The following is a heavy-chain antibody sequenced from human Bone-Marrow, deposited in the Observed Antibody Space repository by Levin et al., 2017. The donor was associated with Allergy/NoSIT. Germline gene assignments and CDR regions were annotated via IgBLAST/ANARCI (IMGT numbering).Heavy chain of an antibody. Sequence: GESLKISCAASGFTFNSFSMRWVRQAPGKGLEFVAAISYNGFSTSYANSVKGRFTISRDNYKNTLYLQLGSLRTEDMAVYYCARDENGSGSYYDYWGQGTLVTVSS. CDR1: GFTFNSFS. CDR2: ISYNGFST. V-gene: IGHV3-64*01. CDR3: ARDENGSGSYYDY. D-gene: IGHD3-10*01. J-gene: IGHJ4*02.